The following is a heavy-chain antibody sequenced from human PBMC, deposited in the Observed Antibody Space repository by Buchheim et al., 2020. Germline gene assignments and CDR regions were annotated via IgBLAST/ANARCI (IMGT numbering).Heavy chain of an antibody. CDR2: IYTSGST. CDR3: ARLERDSGSYYFDY. CDR1: GGSISSGSYY. D-gene: IGHD1-26*01. Sequence: QVQLQESGPGLVKPSQTLSLTCTVSGGSISSGSYYWSWIRQPAGKGLEWIGRIYTSGSTNYNPSLKSRVTISVDTSKNQFSLKLSSVTAADTAVYYCARLERDSGSYYFDYWGQGTL. J-gene: IGHJ4*02. V-gene: IGHV4-61*02.